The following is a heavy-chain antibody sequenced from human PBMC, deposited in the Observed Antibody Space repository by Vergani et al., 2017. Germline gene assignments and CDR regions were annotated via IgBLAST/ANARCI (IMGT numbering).Heavy chain of an antibody. D-gene: IGHD6-19*01. CDR3: ARGAVAGDNFDY. CDR1: GGSISSYY. Sequence: QLQLQESGPGLVKPSETLSLTCTVSGGSISSYYWSWIRQPPGKGLEWIGHIYYSGSTNYNPSLKSRVTISVDTSKNQFSLKLSSVTAADTAVYYCARGAVAGDNFDYWGQGTLVTVSS. V-gene: IGHV4-59*01. CDR2: IYYSGST. J-gene: IGHJ4*02.